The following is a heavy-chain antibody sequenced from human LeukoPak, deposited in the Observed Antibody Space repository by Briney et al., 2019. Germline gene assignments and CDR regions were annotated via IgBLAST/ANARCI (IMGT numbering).Heavy chain of an antibody. Sequence: TASETLSLTCTVSDVSIKYHYWHWIRQPAGKGLEWIGRIYTNGITNYSPSLKSRVTMSVGTSKNQFSLNLNSVTAADTAVYYCARERSPTISVAGACFDYWGQGILVTVSS. D-gene: IGHD6-19*01. CDR2: IYTNGIT. V-gene: IGHV4-4*07. J-gene: IGHJ4*02. CDR3: ARERSPTISVAGACFDY. CDR1: DVSIKYHY.